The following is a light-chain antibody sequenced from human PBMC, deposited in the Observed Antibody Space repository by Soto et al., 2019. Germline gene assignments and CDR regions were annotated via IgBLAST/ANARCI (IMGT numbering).Light chain of an antibody. Sequence: QSALTQSASVSGSPGQSITISCTGTSSDVGCYNYVSWYQQHPVKAPKLLIYDVSNRPSGVSPRFSGSKSGNTASLTISGLQAEDEADYSCSSYTSTNSWVFGGGTKVTVL. V-gene: IGLV2-14*01. J-gene: IGLJ3*02. CDR3: SSYTSTNSWV. CDR1: SSDVGCYNY. CDR2: DVS.